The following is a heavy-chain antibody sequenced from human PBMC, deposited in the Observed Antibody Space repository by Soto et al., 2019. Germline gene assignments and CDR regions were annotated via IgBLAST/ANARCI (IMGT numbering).Heavy chain of an antibody. CDR2: IYHSGST. J-gene: IGHJ3*02. Sequence: SETLSLTCAVSGGSISSSNWWRWVRQPPGKGLEWIGEIYHSGSTNYNPSLKSRVTISVDKSKNQFSLKLSSVTAADTAVYYCARAISRWLSEDAFDIWGQGTMVTVSS. D-gene: IGHD3-22*01. V-gene: IGHV4-4*02. CDR3: ARAISRWLSEDAFDI. CDR1: GGSISSSNW.